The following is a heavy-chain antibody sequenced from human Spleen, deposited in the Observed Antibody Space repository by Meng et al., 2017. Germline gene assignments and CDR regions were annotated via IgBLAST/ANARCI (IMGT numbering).Heavy chain of an antibody. Sequence: SETLSLTCAVSGYSITGSYNWGWIRQSPGKGLEWIGSIYQSGSTYYNPSLKSRVTMSADTSKNQFSLKLSSVTAADTAVYYCARAPRLNIVVVPAAISWFDPWGQGTLVTVSS. V-gene: IGHV4-38-2*01. CDR3: ARAPRLNIVVVPAAISWFDP. D-gene: IGHD2-2*01. CDR2: IYQSGST. J-gene: IGHJ5*02. CDR1: GYSITGSYN.